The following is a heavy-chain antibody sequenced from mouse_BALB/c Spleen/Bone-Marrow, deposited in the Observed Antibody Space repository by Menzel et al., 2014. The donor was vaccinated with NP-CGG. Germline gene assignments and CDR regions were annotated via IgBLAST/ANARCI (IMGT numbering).Heavy chain of an antibody. V-gene: IGHV5-17*02. CDR1: GFTFSSFG. J-gene: IGHJ4*01. CDR3: ARSGIGYYYGSNSYAMDY. Sequence: EVQVVESGGGLVQPGGSRKLSCAASGFTFSSFGMHWVRQAPEKGLEWVAYTSSGSSTIYYADTVKGRFTISRDNPKNTMFLQMTSLRSEDTAMYYCARSGIGYYYGSNSYAMDYWGQGTSVTVSS. CDR2: TSSGSSTI. D-gene: IGHD1-1*01.